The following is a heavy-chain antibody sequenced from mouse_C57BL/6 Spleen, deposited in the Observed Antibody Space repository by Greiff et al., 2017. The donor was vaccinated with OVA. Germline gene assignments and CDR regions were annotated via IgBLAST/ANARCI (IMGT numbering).Heavy chain of an antibody. CDR1: GYTFTNYG. CDR3: ARRDYCQSSYDAMDY. D-gene: IGHD1-1*01. CDR2: INPRSGNT. V-gene: IGHV1-81*01. J-gene: IGHJ4*01. Sequence: VQLQQSGPELVRPGASVKLSCKASGYTFTNYGMSWVKQRTGQGLEWIGEINPRSGNTYYNEKFKGKATLTADKSSSTAYMELRSLTSEDSAVYFCARRDYCQSSYDAMDYWGQGTSVTVSS.